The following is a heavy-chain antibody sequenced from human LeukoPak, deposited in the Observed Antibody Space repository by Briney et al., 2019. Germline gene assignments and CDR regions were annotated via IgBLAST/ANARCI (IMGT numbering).Heavy chain of an antibody. CDR1: GFTFSSYW. Sequence: GGSLRLSCAASGFTFSSYWMSWVRQAPGKGLEWVANINQDGSEKYYVDSVKGRFTISRDNSKNTLYLQMNSLRAEDTAVYYCARGGPAAGRFDYWGQGTLVTVSS. D-gene: IGHD6-13*01. CDR2: INQDGSEK. V-gene: IGHV3-7*01. CDR3: ARGGPAAGRFDY. J-gene: IGHJ4*02.